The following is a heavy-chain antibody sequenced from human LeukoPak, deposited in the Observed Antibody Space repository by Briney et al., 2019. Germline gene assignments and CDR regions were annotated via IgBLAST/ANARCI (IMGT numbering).Heavy chain of an antibody. CDR3: ARSKSAAGTDY. CDR2: IYYSGST. J-gene: IGHJ4*02. Sequence: SETLSLTCTVSGGSINSSSSYWGWIRQPPGKGLEWIGSIYYSGSTYYNPSLKSRVTISVDTSKNQFSLKLSSVTAADTAVYYCARSKSAAGTDYWGQGTLVTVSS. CDR1: GGSINSSSSY. V-gene: IGHV4-39*07. D-gene: IGHD6-13*01.